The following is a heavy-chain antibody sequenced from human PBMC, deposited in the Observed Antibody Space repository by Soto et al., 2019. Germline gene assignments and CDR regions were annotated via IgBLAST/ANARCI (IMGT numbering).Heavy chain of an antibody. V-gene: IGHV1-2*02. CDR2: INPDSGGT. D-gene: IGHD2-2*01. Sequence: ASVKVSCKASGYTFTDYYIHWVRQAPGQGLEWVGWINPDSGGTNLAQRFKGRVTMTSDTSINTAYMELSSLRSDETAVYYCAIRTGQLAIISEFDGDWFFEVWGRGTLVTVSS. CDR3: AIRTGQLAIISEFDGDWFFEV. J-gene: IGHJ2*01. CDR1: GYTFTDYY.